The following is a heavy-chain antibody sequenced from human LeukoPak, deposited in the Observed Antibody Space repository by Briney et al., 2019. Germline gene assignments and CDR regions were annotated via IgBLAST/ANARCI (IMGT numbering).Heavy chain of an antibody. CDR2: IKQDGSEK. D-gene: IGHD6-6*01. CDR1: GFTFSSYW. CDR3: ARVYRSSSGYCFDF. J-gene: IGHJ4*02. Sequence: GSLRLSCAASGFTFSSYWMSWVRQAPGKGLEWVANIKQDGSEKYYVDSVKGRFTVSRDNAKNSLYLQMNSLRAEDTAVYYCARVYRSSSGYCFDFWGQGTLVTVSS. V-gene: IGHV3-7*01.